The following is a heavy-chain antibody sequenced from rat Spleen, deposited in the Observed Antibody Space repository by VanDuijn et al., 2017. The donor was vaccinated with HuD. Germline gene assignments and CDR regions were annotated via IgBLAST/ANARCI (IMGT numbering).Heavy chain of an antibody. CDR3: TRSYGGYTSNWFPY. D-gene: IGHD1-11*01. V-gene: IGHV2S8*01. Sequence: QVQLKESGPGLVQPSQTLSLTCTVSGFSLTSNGVSWVRQPPGKGLEWIAAISSGGSTDYNSALKSRLSISRDTSKSQVFLQMNSLQPDDTAIYFCTRSYGGYTSNWFPYWGQGTLVTVSS. J-gene: IGHJ3*01. CDR2: ISSGGST. CDR1: GFSLTSNG.